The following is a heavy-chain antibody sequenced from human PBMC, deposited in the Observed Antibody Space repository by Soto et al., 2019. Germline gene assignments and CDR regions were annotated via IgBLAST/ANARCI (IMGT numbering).Heavy chain of an antibody. Sequence: PSETLSLTCTVSGGSISSYYWSWIRQPPGKGLEWIGYIYYSGSTNYNPSLKSRVTISLDTSKNQFSLKVTSVIAADTAVYYCARSFCRDAVRCNWFDPWGQGTLVTVSS. J-gene: IGHJ5*02. CDR2: IYYSGST. CDR1: GGSISSYY. V-gene: IGHV4-59*01. CDR3: ARSFCRDAVRCNWFDP. D-gene: IGHD2-8*01.